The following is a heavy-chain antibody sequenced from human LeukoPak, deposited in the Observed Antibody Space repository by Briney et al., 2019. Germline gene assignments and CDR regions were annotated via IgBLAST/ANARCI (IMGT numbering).Heavy chain of an antibody. CDR1: GGSISSYY. Sequence: SETLSLTCTVSGGSISSYYWSWIRQPPGKGLEWIGYIYYSGSTNYNPSFKSRVTISVDTSKNQFSLKLSSVTAADTAVYYCARLMTVLDAFDIWGQGTMVTVSS. CDR2: IYYSGST. V-gene: IGHV4-59*01. D-gene: IGHD2-8*01. CDR3: ARLMTVLDAFDI. J-gene: IGHJ3*02.